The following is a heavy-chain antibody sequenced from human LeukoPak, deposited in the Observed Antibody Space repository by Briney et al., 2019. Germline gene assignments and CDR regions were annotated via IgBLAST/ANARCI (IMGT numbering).Heavy chain of an antibody. CDR2: IYHSGST. CDR3: ARGISSGWSYNWFDP. J-gene: IGHJ5*02. CDR1: GGSISSGGYY. D-gene: IGHD6-19*01. Sequence: SETLSLTCTVSGGSISSGGYYWSWIRQPPGKGLEWIGYIYHSGSTYYNPSLKSRVTISVDRSKNQFSLKLSSVTAADTAVYYCARGISSGWSYNWFDPWGQGTLVTVSS. V-gene: IGHV4-30-2*01.